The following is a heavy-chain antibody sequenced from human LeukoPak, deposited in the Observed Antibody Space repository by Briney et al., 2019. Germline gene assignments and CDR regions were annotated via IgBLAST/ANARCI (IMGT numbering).Heavy chain of an antibody. J-gene: IGHJ4*02. Sequence: GEPLNISCKGSEYRSTSNWISWLRQLPGKGLEWMERIDPSDSYTNNSPAFQGQVTISAEKSISTVYLQWRGLKASDTAMYYCARRRYYGSGSYYNWGQGTLVTVSS. V-gene: IGHV5-10-1*01. CDR1: EYRSTSNW. CDR3: ARRRYYGSGSYYN. D-gene: IGHD3-10*01. CDR2: IDPSDSYT.